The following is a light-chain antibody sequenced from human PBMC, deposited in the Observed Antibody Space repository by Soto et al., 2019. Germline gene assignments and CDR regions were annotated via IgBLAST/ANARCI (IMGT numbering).Light chain of an antibody. V-gene: IGKV3-20*01. CDR2: GAS. CDR1: QSVSRSY. J-gene: IGKJ5*01. CDR3: QHYVSPPIT. Sequence: EIVLTQSPGTLSLSPGEGATLSCRASQSVSRSYLAWYQQKPGQAPRLLIYGASSRATGIPDRFSGSGSGTDFTLTISRLEPEDFAVYYCQHYVSPPITFGQGTRLEIK.